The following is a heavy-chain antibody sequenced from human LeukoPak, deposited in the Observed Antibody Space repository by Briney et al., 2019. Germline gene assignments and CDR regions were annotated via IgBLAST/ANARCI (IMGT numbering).Heavy chain of an antibody. J-gene: IGHJ6*03. CDR1: GGSISSYY. CDR3: ARGALDADYTSHYYYYMDV. V-gene: IGHV4-59*01. D-gene: IGHD4-17*01. CDR2: VYYSGST. Sequence: SETLSLTCTVSGGSISSYYCSWIRQPPGKGLEWIGYVYYSGSTNYNPSLKSRVTISVDTSKNQFSLKLSSVTAADTAVYYCARGALDADYTSHYYYYMDVWGKGTTVTVSS.